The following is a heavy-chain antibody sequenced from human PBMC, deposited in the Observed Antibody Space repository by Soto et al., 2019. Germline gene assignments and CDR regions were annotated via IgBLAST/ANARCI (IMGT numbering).Heavy chain of an antibody. Sequence: EVPLVESGGGLVQPGGSLKLSCAASGFTFSGSAMHWVRQASGKGLEWVGRIRSKANSYATAYAASVKGRFTISRDDSKNTAYLQMNSLKTEDTAVYYCTRHLAPDYDILTGYYDDAFDIWGQGTMVTVSS. CDR3: TRHLAPDYDILTGYYDDAFDI. V-gene: IGHV3-73*02. CDR2: IRSKANSYAT. D-gene: IGHD3-9*01. J-gene: IGHJ3*02. CDR1: GFTFSGSA.